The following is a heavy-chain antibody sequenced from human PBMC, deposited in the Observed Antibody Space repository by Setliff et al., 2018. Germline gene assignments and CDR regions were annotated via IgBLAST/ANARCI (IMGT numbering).Heavy chain of an antibody. CDR2: ITHSGWDT. V-gene: IGHV3-23*01. CDR3: VKGSSDSRPYYFDY. J-gene: IGHJ4*02. CDR1: GFTFWSYA. Sequence: SGESLKISCAASGFTFWSYAMSWVRQAPGKGLEWISAITHSGWDTYHADSVKGRFTISRANSQNTLFLQMNSLRVEDTAVYFCVKGSSDSRPYYFDYWGQGMLVTVSS. D-gene: IGHD2-2*01.